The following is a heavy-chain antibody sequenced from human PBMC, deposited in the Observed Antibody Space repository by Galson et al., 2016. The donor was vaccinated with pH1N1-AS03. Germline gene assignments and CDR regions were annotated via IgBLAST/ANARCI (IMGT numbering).Heavy chain of an antibody. CDR2: VKGVFRTT. V-gene: IGHV1-69*05. Sequence: SVKVSCKASGLTLSSYAISWVRQAPGQGLEWMGGVKGVFRTTNYAQKFQGRITITTDQSTGTAYMEVSSLRAEDTAVYYCATAGNYFDIRRFDYWGQGTPVTVSS. CDR3: ATAGNYFDIRRFDY. J-gene: IGHJ4*02. CDR1: GLTLSSYA. D-gene: IGHD3-9*01.